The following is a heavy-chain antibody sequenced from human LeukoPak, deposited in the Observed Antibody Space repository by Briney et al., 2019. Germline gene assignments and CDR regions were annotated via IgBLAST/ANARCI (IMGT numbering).Heavy chain of an antibody. D-gene: IGHD3-22*01. V-gene: IGHV3-23*01. Sequence: TGGSLRLYGSGSAFTFSSFGMSRVRQAPGQGLVWVSGISASGGSTYYEDSVKGRFTISRDKSKNTLYLQMNSLRAEDTAVYYCAMGSGFYRYFDYWGQGTLGTVSS. CDR2: ISASGGST. J-gene: IGHJ4*02. CDR3: AMGSGFYRYFDY. CDR1: AFTFSSFG.